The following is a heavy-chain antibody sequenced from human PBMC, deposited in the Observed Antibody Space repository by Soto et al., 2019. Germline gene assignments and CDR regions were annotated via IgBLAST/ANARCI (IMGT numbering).Heavy chain of an antibody. J-gene: IGHJ5*02. D-gene: IGHD2-2*01. V-gene: IGHV4-61*03. CDR3: ATYCSSVPCHGFDP. Sequence: QVQLQESGPGLVKPSETLSLTCTVSGGSVSSVSYYWSWIRQPPGKGLEWFGYIYYSGSTNYNPYRISRLTTSVATSKNHFSLKLSSVTAADTAVYYCATYCSSVPCHGFDPWGQGTLVTVSS. CDR2: IYYSGST. CDR1: GGSVSSVSYY.